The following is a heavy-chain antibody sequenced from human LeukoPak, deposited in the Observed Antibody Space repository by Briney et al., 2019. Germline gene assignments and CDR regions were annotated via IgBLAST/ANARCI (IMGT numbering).Heavy chain of an antibody. V-gene: IGHV4-4*08. Sequence: SETLSLTCTVSGGSINSYYWSWIRQPPGKGLEWIGRIYTSGSTNYNPSLKSRVTISVDTSKNQFSLKLSSVTAADTAVYYCARESWVHSYEIWGRGTMVTVSS. D-gene: IGHD1-1*01. CDR1: GGSINSYY. J-gene: IGHJ3*02. CDR2: IYTSGST. CDR3: ARESWVHSYEI.